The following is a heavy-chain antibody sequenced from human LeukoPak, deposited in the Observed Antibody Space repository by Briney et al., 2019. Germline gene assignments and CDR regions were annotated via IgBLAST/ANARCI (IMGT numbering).Heavy chain of an antibody. CDR2: IYYSGST. Sequence: PSETLSLTCTVSGGSISSSSYYWGWIRQPPGKGLEWIGSIYYSGSTYYNPSLKSRVTISVDTSKNQFSLKLSSVTAADTAVYYCARGLPITVAGTNYYYGMDVWGQGTTVTVSS. CDR1: GGSISSSSYY. D-gene: IGHD6-19*01. J-gene: IGHJ6*02. V-gene: IGHV4-39*07. CDR3: ARGLPITVAGTNYYYGMDV.